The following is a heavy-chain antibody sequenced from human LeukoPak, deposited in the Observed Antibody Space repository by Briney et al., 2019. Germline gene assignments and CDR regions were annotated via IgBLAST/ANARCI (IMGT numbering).Heavy chain of an antibody. CDR2: IYYSGST. D-gene: IGHD5-18*01. CDR1: GGSISSGDYY. V-gene: IGHV4-30-4*01. Sequence: PSQTLSLTCTVSGGSISSGDYYWSWIRQPPGKGLEWIGYIYYSGSTYYNPSLKSRVTISVDTSKNQFSLKLSSVTAADTAVYYCARRSTAMVTYYFDYWGQGTLVTVSS. CDR3: ARRSTAMVTYYFDY. J-gene: IGHJ4*02.